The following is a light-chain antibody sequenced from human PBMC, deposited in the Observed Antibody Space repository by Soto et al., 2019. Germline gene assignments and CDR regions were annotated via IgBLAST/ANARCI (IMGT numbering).Light chain of an antibody. Sequence: QSALTQSASVSGSPGQSIAISCTGARSDIGGYNYVSWYQQHPGKVPKLLIYDVTNRPSGVSTRFSGSKSGNTASLTISGLQAEDEAFYYCSSYSSSSAPVVFGEGTKLTVL. V-gene: IGLV2-14*03. CDR1: RSDIGGYNY. CDR2: DVT. J-gene: IGLJ2*01. CDR3: SSYSSSSAPVV.